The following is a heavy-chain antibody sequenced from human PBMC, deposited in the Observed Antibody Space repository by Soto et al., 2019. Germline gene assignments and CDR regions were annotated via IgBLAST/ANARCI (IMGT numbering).Heavy chain of an antibody. J-gene: IGHJ6*02. CDR3: ARDEGTVVRGVYGMAV. D-gene: IGHD3-10*01. Sequence: EVQLVESGGDLVQPGGSLRLSCAASGFTFSSYEMNWVRQAPGKGLEWVSYISPSTSTIYYADSVKGRFTISRDNAHKSLFIQINSLRAEDTAVYFSARDEGTVVRGVYGMAVWGQGTTVTV. CDR2: ISPSTSTI. CDR1: GFTFSSYE. V-gene: IGHV3-48*03.